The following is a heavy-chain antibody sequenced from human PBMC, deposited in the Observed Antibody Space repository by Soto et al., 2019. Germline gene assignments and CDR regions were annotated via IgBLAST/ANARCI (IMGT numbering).Heavy chain of an antibody. CDR3: ARDPVVDDY. V-gene: IGHV3-30*03. Sequence: VQLVESGGGVVQPGRSLRLSCAASGFIFSSYYMHWVRQAPGKGLEWVAVTSFDGSKKYYAGSVKGRFTISRDNSKNTLSLQMSSLRAEDTAVYYCARDPVVDDYWGQGTLVTVSS. D-gene: IGHD2-15*01. CDR1: GFIFSSYY. CDR2: TSFDGSKK. J-gene: IGHJ4*02.